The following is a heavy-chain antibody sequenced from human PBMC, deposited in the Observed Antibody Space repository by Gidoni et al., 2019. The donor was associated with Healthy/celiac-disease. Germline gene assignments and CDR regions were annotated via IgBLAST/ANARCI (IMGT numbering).Heavy chain of an antibody. J-gene: IGHJ3*02. D-gene: IGHD2-2*02. CDR1: GGTFSSYA. V-gene: IGHV1-69*01. Sequence: QVQLVQSGAEVKKPASSVKVSCKASGGTFSSYAISWVRQAPGQGLEWMGGIIPIFGTANYAQKFQGRVTITADESTSTAYMELSSLRSEDTAVYYCARERGIVVVPAAISGAFDIWGQGTMVTVSS. CDR2: IIPIFGTA. CDR3: ARERGIVVVPAAISGAFDI.